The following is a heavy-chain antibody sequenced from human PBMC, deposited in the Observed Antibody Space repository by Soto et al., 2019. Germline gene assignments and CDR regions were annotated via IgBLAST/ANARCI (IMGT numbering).Heavy chain of an antibody. CDR3: ARGDGYNYMYYYGMDV. CDR1: GYTFTSYY. Sequence: QVQLVQSGAEVKKPGASVKVSCKASGYTFTSYYMHWVRQAPGQGLEWMGIINPSGGSTSYAQKFQGRVTMTRDTSTSTVYMELSSLRSEDTAVYYCARGDGYNYMYYYGMDVWGQGTTVTVSS. D-gene: IGHD5-12*01. CDR2: INPSGGST. V-gene: IGHV1-46*01. J-gene: IGHJ6*02.